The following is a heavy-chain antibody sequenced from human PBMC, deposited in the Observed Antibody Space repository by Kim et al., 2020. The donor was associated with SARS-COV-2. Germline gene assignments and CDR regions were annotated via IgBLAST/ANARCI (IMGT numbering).Heavy chain of an antibody. CDR3: AKSDCGGDRCYLINY. CDR1: GFTFTDHA. Sequence: GGSLRLSCAASGFTFTDHAMNWVRQAPGRGLEWFSGIRGSGETTYYADSAKARFTISRDNSKNTLYLQMNGLRAEDTAIYYCAKSDCGGDRCYLINYWGQGTLVTVSS. CDR2: IRGSGETT. J-gene: IGHJ4*02. D-gene: IGHD2-21*01. V-gene: IGHV3-23*01.